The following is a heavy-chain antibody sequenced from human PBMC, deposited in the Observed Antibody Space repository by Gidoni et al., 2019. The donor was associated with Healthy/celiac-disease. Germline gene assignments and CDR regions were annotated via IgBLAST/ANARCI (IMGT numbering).Heavy chain of an antibody. CDR1: GFTFSSYS. CDR3: ARDSKDYYYMDV. CDR2: ISSSSSYI. V-gene: IGHV3-21*01. J-gene: IGHJ6*03. Sequence: EVQLVESGGGLVKHGGSLRISCAASGFTFSSYSMNWVRQAPGKGLEWVSSISSSSSYIYYADSVKGRFTISRDNAKNSLYLQMNSLRAEDTAVYYCARDSKDYYYMDVWGKGTTVTVSS.